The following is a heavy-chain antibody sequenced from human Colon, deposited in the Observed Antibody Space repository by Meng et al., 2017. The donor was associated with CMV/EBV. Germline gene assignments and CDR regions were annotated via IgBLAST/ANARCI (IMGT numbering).Heavy chain of an antibody. V-gene: IGHV4-59*01. Sequence: SETLSLTCTVSGGSISSYYWSWIRQSPGWGLEWIGHIYYTGSTNYNPSLKSRVTTSVDTSKNQFSLKLSSVTTADTAMYYCARVGGRYNTLGGMDVWGQGTTVTVSS. CDR3: ARVGGRYNTLGGMDV. J-gene: IGHJ6*02. CDR1: GGSISSYY. D-gene: IGHD3-16*01. CDR2: IYYTGST.